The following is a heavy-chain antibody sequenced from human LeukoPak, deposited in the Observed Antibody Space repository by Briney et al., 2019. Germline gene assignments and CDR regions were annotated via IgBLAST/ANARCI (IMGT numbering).Heavy chain of an antibody. CDR2: INSDGSST. J-gene: IGHJ6*04. CDR3: ARGSYYDSSGYYYYGMDV. V-gene: IGHV3-74*01. D-gene: IGHD3-22*01. CDR1: GFTFSSYW. Sequence: GSLRLSCAASGFTFSSYWMHWVRQAPGKGLVWVSRINSDGSSTSYADSVKGRFTISRDNAKNTLYLQMNSLRAEDTAVYYCARGSYYDSSGYYYYGMDVWGEGTPVTVSS.